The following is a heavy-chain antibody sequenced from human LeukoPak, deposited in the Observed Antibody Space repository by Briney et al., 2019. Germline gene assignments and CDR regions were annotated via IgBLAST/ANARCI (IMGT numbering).Heavy chain of an antibody. J-gene: IGHJ5*02. Sequence: GRSLRLSCAASGFTFYYYGIHWVRQAPGKGLEWLAVISPDGYGHYADSVKGRFTVSRDNSKNTLYLQMNSLRTDDSAMYYCTKGGGISYNPLDPWGPGTLVTVSS. CDR1: GFTFYYYG. D-gene: IGHD1-26*01. V-gene: IGHV3-30*18. CDR2: ISPDGYG. CDR3: TKGGGISYNPLDP.